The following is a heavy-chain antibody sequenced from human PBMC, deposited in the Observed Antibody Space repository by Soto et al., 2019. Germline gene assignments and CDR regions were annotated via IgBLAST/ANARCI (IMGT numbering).Heavy chain of an antibody. J-gene: IGHJ6*02. D-gene: IGHD1-26*01. Sequence: GGSLRLSCAASGFTFSSYAMHWVRQAPGKGLEWVAVISYDGSNKYYADSVKGRFTISRDNSKNTLYLQMNSLRAEDTAVYYCARAGDSGSYYYYGMDVWGQGTTVTVSS. CDR1: GFTFSSYA. CDR2: ISYDGSNK. CDR3: ARAGDSGSYYYYGMDV. V-gene: IGHV3-30*04.